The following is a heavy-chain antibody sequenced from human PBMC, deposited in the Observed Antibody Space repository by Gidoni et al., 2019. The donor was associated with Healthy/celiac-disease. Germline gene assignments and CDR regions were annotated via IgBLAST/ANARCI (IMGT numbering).Heavy chain of an antibody. J-gene: IGHJ6*02. CDR1: GFTFSSYS. Sequence: EVQLVESGGGLVKPGGSLRLSCAASGFTFSSYSMNWVRQAPGKGLEWVSSISSSSSYIYYADSVKGRFTISRDNAKNSLYLQMNSLRAEDTAVYYCARGGGYCISTSCYGPYYYGMDVWGQGTTVTVSS. D-gene: IGHD2-2*01. V-gene: IGHV3-21*01. CDR2: ISSSSSYI. CDR3: ARGGGYCISTSCYGPYYYGMDV.